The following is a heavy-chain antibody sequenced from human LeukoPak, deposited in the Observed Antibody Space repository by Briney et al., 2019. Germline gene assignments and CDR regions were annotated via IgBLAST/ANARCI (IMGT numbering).Heavy chain of an antibody. V-gene: IGHV3-7*01. CDR2: IKPDGSEK. Sequence: GSLRLSCAASGFTFSSYWMSWVRQAPGKGLEWVANIKPDGSEKYYVDSVKGRFTISRDNAKNSLYLQMNSLRAEDTAVYYCARVYYYTSGSRWGDYFDYWGQGTLVTVSS. D-gene: IGHD3-10*01. CDR1: GFTFSSYW. J-gene: IGHJ4*02. CDR3: ARVYYYTSGSRWGDYFDY.